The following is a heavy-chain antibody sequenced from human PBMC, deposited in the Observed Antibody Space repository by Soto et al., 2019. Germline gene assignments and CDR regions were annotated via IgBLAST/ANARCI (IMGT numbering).Heavy chain of an antibody. CDR2: IIPIFGTA. Sequence: QVQLVQSGAEVKKPGSSVKVSCKASGGTFSSYAISWVRQAPGQGLEWMGGIIPIFGTANYAQKFQGRVTITADESTSTAYMELSSLRSEDTAVYYCAHQVVVAATKYYYYGMDVWGQGTTVTVSS. D-gene: IGHD2-15*01. CDR3: AHQVVVAATKYYYYGMDV. V-gene: IGHV1-69*01. J-gene: IGHJ6*02. CDR1: GGTFSSYA.